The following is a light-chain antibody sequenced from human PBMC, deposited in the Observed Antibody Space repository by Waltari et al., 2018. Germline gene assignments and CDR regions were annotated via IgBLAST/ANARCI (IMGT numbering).Light chain of an antibody. J-gene: IGLJ2*01. CDR3: QSYDSSLSGSV. Sequence: QSVLTQPPSVSGAPGQRVTISCTGSSSNIGAGYDVHWYPQLPGTAPKLLTYGNGSRPSGVPDRFSGSKSGTSASLAITGLQAEDEADYYCQSYDSSLSGSVFGGGTKLTVL. CDR2: GNG. V-gene: IGLV1-40*01. CDR1: SSNIGAGYD.